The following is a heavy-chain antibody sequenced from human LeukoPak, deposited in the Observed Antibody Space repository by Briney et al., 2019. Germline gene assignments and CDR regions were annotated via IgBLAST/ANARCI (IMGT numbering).Heavy chain of an antibody. J-gene: IGHJ4*02. D-gene: IGHD2-2*01. Sequence: GGSLRLSCAASGFTLSKYWVKWVRQAPGKGGEGVANIKEDGREKKYVHSVKGRFTISRDNAKHSLYLQMNTLRAEDTAVYYCTRDRLACTSTACYSSFDYWGQGTLVTVSS. CDR2: IKEDGREK. CDR3: TRDRLACTSTACYSSFDY. V-gene: IGHV3-7*01. CDR1: GFTLSKYW.